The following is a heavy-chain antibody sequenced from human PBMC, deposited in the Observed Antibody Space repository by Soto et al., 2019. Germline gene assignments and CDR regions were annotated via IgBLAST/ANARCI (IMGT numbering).Heavy chain of an antibody. Sequence: QVQLQESGPGLVKPSQTLSLTCTVSGGSISSGGYYWSWIRQHPGKGLEWIGYIYYSGSTYYNPSLKSRVTISVDTSKNQFSLKLSSVTAADTAVYYCTRAPYYDSSGYYLFDYWGQGTLVTVSS. D-gene: IGHD3-22*01. J-gene: IGHJ4*02. V-gene: IGHV4-31*03. CDR2: IYYSGST. CDR1: GGSISSGGYY. CDR3: TRAPYYDSSGYYLFDY.